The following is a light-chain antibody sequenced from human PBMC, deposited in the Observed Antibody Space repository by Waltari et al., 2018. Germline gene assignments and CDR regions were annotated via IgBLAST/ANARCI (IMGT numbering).Light chain of an antibody. Sequence: QSVLTQPPSVSAAPGQKVTLSCSGSSPHVGSYDLSWYQQVPGAAPKLLIYCNTHRPSGIPDRFSGSKSGTATLDITGLQTGDEADYYCATWDSSLNSVVFGGGTKLTVL. V-gene: IGLV1-51*01. CDR3: ATWDSSLNSVV. CDR1: SPHVGSYD. J-gene: IGLJ2*01. CDR2: CNT.